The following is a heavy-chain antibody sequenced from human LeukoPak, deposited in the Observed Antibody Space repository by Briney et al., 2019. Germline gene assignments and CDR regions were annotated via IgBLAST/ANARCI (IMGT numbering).Heavy chain of an antibody. V-gene: IGHV4-39*02. J-gene: IGHJ4*02. CDR1: GGSISSSSYY. CDR3: ARYDAYNSGWYDY. Sequence: PSETLSHTCTVSGGSISSSSYYWGWIRQPPGKGLEWIGNIYYSGSTYYNPSLKSRVTISVDTSKNHFSLKLSSVTAADTAVFYCARYDAYNSGWYDYWGQGTLVTVSS. CDR2: IYYSGST. D-gene: IGHD6-19*01.